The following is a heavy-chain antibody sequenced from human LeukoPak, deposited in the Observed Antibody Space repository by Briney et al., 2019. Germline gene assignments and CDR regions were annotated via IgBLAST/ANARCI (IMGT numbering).Heavy chain of an antibody. CDR1: GYTFTSYA. J-gene: IGHJ6*02. D-gene: IGHD6-19*01. V-gene: IGHV1-3*01. CDR2: INAGNGNT. Sequence: ASVTVSCTASGYTFTSYAMHWVRQAPGQRLEWMGWINAGNGNTKYSQKFQGRVTITRDTSASTAYMELSSLRSEDTAVYYCARDGEAVAPYGMDVWGQGTTVTVSS. CDR3: ARDGEAVAPYGMDV.